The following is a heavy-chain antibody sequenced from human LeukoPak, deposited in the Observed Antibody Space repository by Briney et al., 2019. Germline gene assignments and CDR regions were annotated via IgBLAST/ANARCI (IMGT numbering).Heavy chain of an antibody. J-gene: IGHJ4*02. CDR2: ISGDGSGT. CDR3: VRSIVGAALDS. D-gene: IGHD1-26*01. Sequence: GGSLRLSCAASGFTFSSYWMHWVRQAPGKGLVWVSRISGDGSGTNYADSVKGRFTISRDNAKNTLYLQMNSLRAEDTAVYYCVRSIVGAALDSWGQGTLVTVSS. CDR1: GFTFSSYW. V-gene: IGHV3-74*01.